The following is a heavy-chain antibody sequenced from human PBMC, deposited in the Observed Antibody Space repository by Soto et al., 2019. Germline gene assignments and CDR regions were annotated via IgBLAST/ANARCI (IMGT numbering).Heavy chain of an antibody. V-gene: IGHV4-30-4*01. Sequence: SETLTLTCTASGGSISSGDYYWSWIRQPPGKGLEWIGYIYYSGSTYYNPSLKSRVTISVDTSKNQFSLKLSSVTAADTAVYYCARVVGDGYSYNNWFDPWGQGTLVTVSS. CDR3: ARVVGDGYSYNNWFDP. J-gene: IGHJ5*02. CDR2: IYYSGST. CDR1: GGSISSGDYY. D-gene: IGHD5-18*01.